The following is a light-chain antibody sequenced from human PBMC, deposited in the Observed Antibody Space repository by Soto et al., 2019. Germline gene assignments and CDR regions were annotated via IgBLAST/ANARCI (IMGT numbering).Light chain of an antibody. CDR3: QQSDSVPLT. CDR1: QSITNY. V-gene: IGKV1-39*01. Sequence: DIQMTQSPSSLSASVGDRVTITCRASQSITNYLNWYQQKPGKPPKLLIYIASSLHPGVPSRFSGSGSGTDFTLTISSLQPEDFATYYCQQSDSVPLTFGGGTTVENK. J-gene: IGKJ4*01. CDR2: IAS.